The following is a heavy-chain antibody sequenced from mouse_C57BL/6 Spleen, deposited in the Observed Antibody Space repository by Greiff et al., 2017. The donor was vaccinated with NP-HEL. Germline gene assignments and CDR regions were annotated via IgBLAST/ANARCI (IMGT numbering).Heavy chain of an antibody. D-gene: IGHD1-1*01. CDR1: GYTFTSYW. CDR2: IYPGDGDT. CDR3: ARSLYYYGSSYPFDY. J-gene: IGHJ2*01. V-gene: IGHV1-82*01. Sequence: QVQLQQSGAELAKPGASVKLSCKASGYTFTSYWMHWVKQRPGQGLEWIGRIYPGDGDTNYNGKFKGKATLTADKSSSTAYMQLSSLTSEDSAVYFCARSLYYYGSSYPFDYWGQGTTLTVSS.